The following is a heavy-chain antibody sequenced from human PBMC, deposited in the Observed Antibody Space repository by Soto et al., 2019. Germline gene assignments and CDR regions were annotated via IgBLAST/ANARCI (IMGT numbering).Heavy chain of an antibody. Sequence: GGSLRLSCAASGFTFSSYGMHWVRQAPGKGLEWVAVIWYDGSNKYYADSVKGRFTISRDNSKNTLYLQMNSLRAEDTAVYYCARFIGGRQYYFDYWGQGTLVTVSS. D-gene: IGHD1-26*01. CDR3: ARFIGGRQYYFDY. CDR1: GFTFSSYG. CDR2: IWYDGSNK. V-gene: IGHV3-33*01. J-gene: IGHJ4*02.